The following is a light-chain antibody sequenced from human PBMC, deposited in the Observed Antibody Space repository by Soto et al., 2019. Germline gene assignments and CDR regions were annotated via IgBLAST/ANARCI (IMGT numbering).Light chain of an antibody. V-gene: IGLV1-47*01. Sequence: QSVLTQPPSASGTPGQRVTISCSGSSSNIGTNYVYWYQHLPGAAPKLLISRNNQRPSAVPDRFSGSKSGTSASLAISGLRSEDEADYYCATRDDSLSGHWLFGGGTKLTVL. CDR2: RNN. CDR3: ATRDDSLSGHWL. CDR1: SSNIGTNY. J-gene: IGLJ3*02.